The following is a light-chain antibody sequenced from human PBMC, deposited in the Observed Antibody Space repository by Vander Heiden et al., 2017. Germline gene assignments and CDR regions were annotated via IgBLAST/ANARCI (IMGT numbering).Light chain of an antibody. J-gene: IGKJ4*01. Sequence: DIQMTQSPCSLSASVGDSVAITCQASQDITDHLNWFQHIPGKAPKLLIYDASNLQTGVPSRFSGSGSGTDFTFTIDSLQPEDFATYYCQQYDFLPLTFGGGTKVDIK. CDR2: DAS. CDR3: QQYDFLPLT. V-gene: IGKV1-33*01. CDR1: QDITDH.